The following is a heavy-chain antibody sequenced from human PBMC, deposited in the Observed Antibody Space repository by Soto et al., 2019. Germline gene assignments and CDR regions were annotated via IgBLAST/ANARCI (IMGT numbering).Heavy chain of an antibody. Sequence: QITLKESGPTLVKPTQTLTLTCTFSGFSLSTFGMGVGWIRQPPGKALEWLALIYWNDATRYSPSLNSRLTIAKDTSNSLVVLTMTNVDPVDAATYYCVNSPDRSPPDYSCQGPLVAVSS. CDR3: VNSPDRSPPDY. CDR2: IYWNDAT. V-gene: IGHV2-5*01. J-gene: IGHJ4*02. CDR1: GFSLSTFGMG.